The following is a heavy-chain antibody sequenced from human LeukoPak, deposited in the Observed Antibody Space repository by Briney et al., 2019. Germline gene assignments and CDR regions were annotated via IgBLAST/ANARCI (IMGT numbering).Heavy chain of an antibody. D-gene: IGHD2-21*01. CDR3: AKGLIG. Sequence: PGGSLRLSCAASGFTFSSYWMHWVRQAPGKGLVWVSHINSDGSSTSHADSVKGRFTISRDNSKNTLYLQMNSLRAEDTAVYYCAKGLIGWGQGTLVTVSS. J-gene: IGHJ4*02. CDR2: INSDGSST. CDR1: GFTFSSYW. V-gene: IGHV3-74*01.